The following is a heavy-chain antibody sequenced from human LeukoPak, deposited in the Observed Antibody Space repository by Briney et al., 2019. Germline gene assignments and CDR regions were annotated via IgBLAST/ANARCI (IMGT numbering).Heavy chain of an antibody. CDR1: GGTFSSYA. V-gene: IGHV1-69*01. CDR2: IIPIFGTA. D-gene: IGHD2-2*03. Sequence: SVKVSCKASGGTFSSYAISWVRQAPGQGLEWMGGIIPIFGTANYAQKFQGRVTITADESTSTAYMELSSLRSEDTAVYYCARESDEWISHWYFDLWGRGTLVTVSS. CDR3: ARESDEWISHWYFDL. J-gene: IGHJ2*01.